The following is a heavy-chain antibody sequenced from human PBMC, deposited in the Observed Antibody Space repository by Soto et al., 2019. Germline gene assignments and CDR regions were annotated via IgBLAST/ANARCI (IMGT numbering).Heavy chain of an antibody. V-gene: IGHV4-59*01. CDR3: ARERGTGTTGYYYYGMDV. CDR1: GGSISSYY. D-gene: IGHD1-1*01. CDR2: IYYSGST. J-gene: IGHJ6*02. Sequence: SETLSLTCTVSGGSISSYYWSWIRQPPGKGLEWIGYIYYSGSTNYNPSLKSRVTISVDTSKNQFSLKLSSVTAADTAVYYCARERGTGTTGYYYYGMDVWGQGTTVTVSS.